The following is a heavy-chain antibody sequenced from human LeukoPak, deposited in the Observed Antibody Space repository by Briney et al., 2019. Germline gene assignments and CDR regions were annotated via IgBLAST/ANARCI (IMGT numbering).Heavy chain of an antibody. CDR3: ARVDSGYYHPSNWFDP. V-gene: IGHV4-31*03. D-gene: IGHD3-22*01. CDR1: GGSISSGGYY. J-gene: IGHJ5*02. CDR2: IYYSGST. Sequence: SQTLSLTCTVSGGSISSGGYYWSWIRQHPGKGLEWLGYIYYSGSTYYNPSLKSRVTISVDTSKNQFSLKLSSVTAADTAVYYCARVDSGYYHPSNWFDPWGQGTLVTVSS.